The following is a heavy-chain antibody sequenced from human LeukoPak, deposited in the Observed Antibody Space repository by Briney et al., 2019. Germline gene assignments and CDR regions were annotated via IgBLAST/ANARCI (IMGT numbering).Heavy chain of an antibody. CDR3: ATQTIAGQHPAAGTRYYGMDV. CDR2: IYYSGST. V-gene: IGHV4-39*01. CDR1: GGSISSSSYY. J-gene: IGHJ6*02. Sequence: SETLSLTCIVSGGSISSSSYYWGCIRQPPGKGLEWIGNIYYSGSTYYNPSLKSRVTISVDTSKNQFSLKLSSVTAADTAVYYCATQTIAGQHPAAGTRYYGMDVWGQGTTVTVSS. D-gene: IGHD6-13*01.